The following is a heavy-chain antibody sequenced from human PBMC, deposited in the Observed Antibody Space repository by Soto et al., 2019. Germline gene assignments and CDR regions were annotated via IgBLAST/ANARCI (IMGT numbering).Heavy chain of an antibody. CDR3: ARVKTYGDPDYYYYYMDV. D-gene: IGHD4-17*01. Sequence: SETLSLTCTVSGGSISSYYWSWIRQPPGKGLEWIGYIYYSGSTNYNPSLKSRVTISVDTSKNQFSLKLSSVTAADTAVYYCARVKTYGDPDYYYYYMDVWGKGTTVTVSS. CDR1: GGSISSYY. V-gene: IGHV4-59*01. CDR2: IYYSGST. J-gene: IGHJ6*03.